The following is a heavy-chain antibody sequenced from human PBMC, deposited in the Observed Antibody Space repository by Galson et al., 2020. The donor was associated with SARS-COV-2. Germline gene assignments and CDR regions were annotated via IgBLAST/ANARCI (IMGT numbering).Heavy chain of an antibody. CDR1: GFTFSSYW. D-gene: IGHD5-18*01. Sequence: GESLKISCAASGFTFSSYWMSWVRQAPGKGLEWVANIKQDGSEKYYVDSVKGRFTISRDNAKNSLYLQMNSLRAEDTAVYYCASGYSYDINWFDPWGQGTLVTVSS. CDR2: IKQDGSEK. J-gene: IGHJ5*02. CDR3: ASGYSYDINWFDP. V-gene: IGHV3-7*01.